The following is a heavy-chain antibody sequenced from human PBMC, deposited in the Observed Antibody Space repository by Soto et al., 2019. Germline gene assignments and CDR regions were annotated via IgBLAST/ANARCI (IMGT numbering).Heavy chain of an antibody. CDR3: AKRLSYYFDS. V-gene: IGHV3-23*01. CDR1: GFTFNTYG. CDR2: VTGDGVTT. Sequence: LRLSCAASGFTFNTYGMHWVRQAPGKGLEWVSTVTGDGVTTSYADSVKGRFTISRDNSKNTLYLQMSGLRADDTAVYYCAKRLSYYFDSWGHGTLVTVSS. D-gene: IGHD3-16*02. J-gene: IGHJ4*01.